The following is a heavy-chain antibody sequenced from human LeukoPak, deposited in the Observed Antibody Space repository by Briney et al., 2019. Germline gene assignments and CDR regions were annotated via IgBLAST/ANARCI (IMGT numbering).Heavy chain of an antibody. Sequence: QPGRSLRLSCAASGFIFSSYGMHWVRQAPGKGLEWVARIWHDGSNDDYADSVKGRFTISRDNSKSTLYLQMNSLRAEDTAIYYCAKVTGDYYDTSGAFDYWGQGTLVTVSS. D-gene: IGHD3-22*01. J-gene: IGHJ4*02. CDR2: IWHDGSND. CDR1: GFIFSSYG. CDR3: AKVTGDYYDTSGAFDY. V-gene: IGHV3-33*06.